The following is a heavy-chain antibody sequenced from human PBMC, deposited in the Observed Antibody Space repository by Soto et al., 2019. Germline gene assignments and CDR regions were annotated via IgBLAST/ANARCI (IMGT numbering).Heavy chain of an antibody. CDR1: GGSFSGHY. CDR3: AREKLSGATVFDF. CDR2: INHSGGT. D-gene: IGHD1-26*01. Sequence: SETLSLTCAVYGGSFSGHYWSWIRQPPGKGLEWIGEINHSGGTSYNPSLKSRVTISVDRSKNQFSLKLSSVTAADTAVYYCAREKLSGATVFDFWGQGTLVTVSS. J-gene: IGHJ4*02. V-gene: IGHV4-34*01.